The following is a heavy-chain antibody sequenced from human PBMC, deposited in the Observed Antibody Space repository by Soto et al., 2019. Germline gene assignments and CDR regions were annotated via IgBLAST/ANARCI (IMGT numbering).Heavy chain of an antibody. D-gene: IGHD6-13*01. J-gene: IGHJ6*02. V-gene: IGHV1-69*13. CDR2: IIPIFGTA. CDR3: ARDLGIAAAGSVYYYGMDV. Sequence: SVKVSCKASGYTFTSYGISWVRQAPGQGLEWMGGIIPIFGTANYAQKFQGRVTITADESTSTAYMELSSLRSEDTAVYYCARDLGIAAAGSVYYYGMDVWGQGTTVTVSS. CDR1: GYTFTSYG.